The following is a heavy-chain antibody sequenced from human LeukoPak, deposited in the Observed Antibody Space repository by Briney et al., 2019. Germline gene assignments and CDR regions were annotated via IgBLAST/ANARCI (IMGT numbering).Heavy chain of an antibody. J-gene: IGHJ5*02. V-gene: IGHV4-30-4*08. CDR1: GGSISSGDYY. Sequence: PSETLSLTCTVSGGSISSGDYYWSWIRQPPGKGLEWIGYIYYSGSTYYNPSLKSRVTISVDTSKNQFSLKLSSVTAADTAVYYCARDMIRKDGWFDPWGQGTLVTVSS. CDR2: IYYSGST. CDR3: ARDMIRKDGWFDP. D-gene: IGHD3-10*01.